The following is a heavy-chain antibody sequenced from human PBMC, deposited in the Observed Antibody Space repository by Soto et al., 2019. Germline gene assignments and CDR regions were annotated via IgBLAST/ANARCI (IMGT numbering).Heavy chain of an antibody. J-gene: IGHJ3*02. CDR2: IYYSGST. CDR1: GGSISSGGYY. V-gene: IGHV4-31*03. CDR3: ARVEYYYGSGSYSAPYI. Sequence: SETLSLTCTVSGGSISSGGYYWSWIRQHPGKGLEWIGYIYYSGSTYYNPSLKSRVTISVDTSKNQFSLKLSSVTAADTAVYYCARVEYYYGSGSYSAPYIGGQGTMVT. D-gene: IGHD3-10*01.